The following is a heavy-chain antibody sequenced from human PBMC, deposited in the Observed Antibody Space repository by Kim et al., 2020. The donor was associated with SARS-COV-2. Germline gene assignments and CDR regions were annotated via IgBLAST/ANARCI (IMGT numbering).Heavy chain of an antibody. Sequence: ASVKVSCKASGYTFTSYGISWVRQAPGQGLEWMGWISAYNGNTNYAQKLQGRVTMTTDTSTSTAYMELRSLRSDDTAVYYCARITSTIVVVVAALDYWGQGTLVTVSS. CDR3: ARITSTIVVVVAALDY. CDR1: GYTFTSYG. CDR2: ISAYNGNT. V-gene: IGHV1-18*04. J-gene: IGHJ4*02. D-gene: IGHD2-15*01.